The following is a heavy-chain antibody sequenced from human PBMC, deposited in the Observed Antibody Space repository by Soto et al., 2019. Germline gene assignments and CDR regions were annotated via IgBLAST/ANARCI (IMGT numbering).Heavy chain of an antibody. CDR2: ISGSGGST. J-gene: IGHJ6*02. CDR1: GFTFSSYA. V-gene: IGHV3-23*01. CDR3: AKDIAAAGMAYYYYGMDV. D-gene: IGHD6-13*01. Sequence: GGSLRLSCAASGFTFSSYAMSWVRQAPGKGLEWVSAISGSGGSTYYADSVKGRFTIPRDNSKNTLYLQMNSLRAEDTAVYYCAKDIAAAGMAYYYYGMDVWGQGTTVTVSS.